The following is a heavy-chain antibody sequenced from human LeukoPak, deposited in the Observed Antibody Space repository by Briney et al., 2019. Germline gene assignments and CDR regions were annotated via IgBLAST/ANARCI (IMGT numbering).Heavy chain of an antibody. CDR1: GGSISSYY. CDR2: IYYSGST. Sequence: SETLSLTCTVSGGSISSYYWSWIRQPPGKGLEWIGYIYYSGSTNYNPSLKSRVTISVDTSKNQFSLKLSSVTAADTAVYYCARGSGSYYPFDYWGQGTLVTVSS. V-gene: IGHV4-59*08. D-gene: IGHD3-10*01. J-gene: IGHJ4*02. CDR3: ARGSGSYYPFDY.